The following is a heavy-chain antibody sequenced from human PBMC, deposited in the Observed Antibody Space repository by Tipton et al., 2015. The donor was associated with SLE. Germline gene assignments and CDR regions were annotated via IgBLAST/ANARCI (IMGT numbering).Heavy chain of an antibody. CDR1: GFTFSSYA. CDR3: ARGFDSGYDKEGDY. Sequence: SLRLSCAASGFTFSSYAMHWVRQAPGKGLEWVAVISYDGSNKYYADSVKGRFTISRDNSKNTLYLQMNSLRAEDTAVYYCARGFDSGYDKEGDYWGQGTLVTVSS. D-gene: IGHD5-12*01. CDR2: ISYDGSNK. J-gene: IGHJ4*02. V-gene: IGHV3-30*04.